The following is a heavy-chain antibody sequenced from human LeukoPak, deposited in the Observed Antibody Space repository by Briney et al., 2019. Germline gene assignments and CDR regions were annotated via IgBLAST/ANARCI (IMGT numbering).Heavy chain of an antibody. Sequence: EPSETLSLTCTVSGGSISSYYWSWIRQPAGKGLEWIGRIYTSGSTNYNPSLKSRVTMSVDTSKNQFSLKLSSVTAADTAVYYCARGGIKGPHDAYDIWGQGTVVTVSS. D-gene: IGHD3-10*01. CDR3: ARGGIKGPHDAYDI. J-gene: IGHJ3*02. V-gene: IGHV4-4*07. CDR1: GGSISSYY. CDR2: IYTSGST.